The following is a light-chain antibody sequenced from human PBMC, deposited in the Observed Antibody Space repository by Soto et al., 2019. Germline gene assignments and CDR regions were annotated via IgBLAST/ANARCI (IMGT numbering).Light chain of an antibody. Sequence: SVPPPCRASHGIITWLAWYHQKPGKAPSLLIYDASNRHTGVPSRFSGCGSGTDFTLTISSLQPDDSATYYCQHYISSPSTFGQGTKVDI. J-gene: IGKJ1*01. CDR2: DAS. V-gene: IGKV1-5*01. CDR3: QHYISSPST. CDR1: HGIITW.